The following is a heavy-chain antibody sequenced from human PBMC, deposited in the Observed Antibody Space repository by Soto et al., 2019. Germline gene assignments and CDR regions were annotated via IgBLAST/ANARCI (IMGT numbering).Heavy chain of an antibody. CDR2: IKQDGSEK. V-gene: IGHV3-7*01. CDR3: ARDLGYLGELSSPAATFDY. D-gene: IGHD3-16*02. CDR1: GFTFSSYW. J-gene: IGHJ4*02. Sequence: GGSLRLSCAASGFTFSSYWMSWVRQAPGKGLEWVANIKQDGSEKYYVDSVKGRFTISRDNAKNSLYLQMNSLRAEDTAVYYCARDLGYLGELSSPAATFDYWGQGTLVTVSS.